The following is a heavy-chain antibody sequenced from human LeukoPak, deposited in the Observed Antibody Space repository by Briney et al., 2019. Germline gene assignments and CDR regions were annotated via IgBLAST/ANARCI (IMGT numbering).Heavy chain of an antibody. V-gene: IGHV1-8*01. CDR1: GYTFTSYD. J-gene: IGHJ4*02. CDR2: MNPNSGNT. D-gene: IGHD2-15*01. Sequence: PAGSVKVSCKASGYTFTSYDINWVRQATGQGREWMGWMNPNSGNTGYAQKFQGRVTMTRNTSISTAYMELSSLRSEDTAVYYCARAGGYCGRISCPYYFDYWGQGSLVAVSS. CDR3: ARAGGYCGRISCPYYFDY.